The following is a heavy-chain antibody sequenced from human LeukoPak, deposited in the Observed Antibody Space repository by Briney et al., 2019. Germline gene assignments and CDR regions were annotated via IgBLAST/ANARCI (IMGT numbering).Heavy chain of an antibody. D-gene: IGHD6-13*01. J-gene: IGHJ4*02. V-gene: IGHV3-74*01. CDR2: ITSDGSTT. CDR3: ARWGIN. Sequence: PGGSLRLSCAASGFTFSSYWMHWVRQAPGKGLVWVARITSDGSTTGYADSVKGRFTISRDNAKNTLYLQMNSLRAEDTAVYYCARWGINWGQGTLVTVSS. CDR1: GFTFSSYW.